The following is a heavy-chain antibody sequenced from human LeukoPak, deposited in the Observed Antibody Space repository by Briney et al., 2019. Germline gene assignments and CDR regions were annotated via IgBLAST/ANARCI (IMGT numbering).Heavy chain of an antibody. CDR2: IYYSGST. CDR3: ARDLTMVRGAIFGPSDY. CDR1: GGSISSYY. D-gene: IGHD3-10*01. Sequence: SETLSLTCTVSGGSISSYYWSWIRQPPGKGLEWIGYIYYSGSTNYNPSLKSRVTISVDTSKNQFSLKLSSVTAADTAVYYCARDLTMVRGAIFGPSDYWGQGTLVTVSS. J-gene: IGHJ4*02. V-gene: IGHV4-59*12.